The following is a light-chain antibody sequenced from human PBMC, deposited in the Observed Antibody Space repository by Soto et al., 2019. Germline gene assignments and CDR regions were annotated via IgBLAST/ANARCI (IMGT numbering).Light chain of an antibody. CDR3: QQYNNWPTIT. CDR1: QSVSSSY. CDR2: GAS. Sequence: EILLTQSPGTLSLSPGERATLSCGASQSVSSSYLAWYQQKPCQAPRLLIYGASRRATGIPDSFSGSGAATDFTLTINRLEPQDFAAYYCQQYNNWPTITFGQGTRLEIK. V-gene: IGKV3-20*01. J-gene: IGKJ5*01.